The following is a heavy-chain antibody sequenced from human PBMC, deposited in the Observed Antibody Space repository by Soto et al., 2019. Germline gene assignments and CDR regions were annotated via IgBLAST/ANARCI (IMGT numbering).Heavy chain of an antibody. CDR3: VRRSSSWYATNWFDP. D-gene: IGHD6-13*01. V-gene: IGHV3-64D*06. Sequence: GGSLRLSCSASGFTFRSYAMHWVRQAPGKGLEYVSAISSSGGSTYYADSVKGRFTISRDNSKNTLYLQMSSLRAEDTAVYHCVRRSSSWYATNWFDPWGQGTLVTVSS. J-gene: IGHJ5*02. CDR2: ISSSGGST. CDR1: GFTFRSYA.